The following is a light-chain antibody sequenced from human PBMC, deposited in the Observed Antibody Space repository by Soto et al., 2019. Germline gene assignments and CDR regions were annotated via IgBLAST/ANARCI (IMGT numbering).Light chain of an antibody. CDR3: QSYFFSLRGTPYV. J-gene: IGLJ1*01. Sequence: QSVLTQPPSVPGAPGQRVTNSCTGSSSNIGAGYDVRWYQQLPGTAPKLLIYGNSNRPSGVPDRFSGSKSGTSASLAITGLQAEDEADYYCQSYFFSLRGTPYVYGLGTHVTV. V-gene: IGLV1-40*01. CDR2: GNS. CDR1: SSNIGAGYD.